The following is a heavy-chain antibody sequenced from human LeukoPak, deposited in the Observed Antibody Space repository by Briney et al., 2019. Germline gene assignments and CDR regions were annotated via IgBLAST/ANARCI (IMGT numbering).Heavy chain of an antibody. Sequence: SETLSLTCTVSGGSISSGGYYWSWIRQPPGKGLEWIGYIYHSGSTYYNPSLKSRVTISVDRSKNQFSLKLSSVTAADTAVYYCAGGDYVWGSYDYWGQGTLVTVSS. CDR2: IYHSGST. J-gene: IGHJ4*02. CDR1: GGSISSGGYY. CDR3: AGGDYVWGSYDY. D-gene: IGHD3-16*01. V-gene: IGHV4-30-2*01.